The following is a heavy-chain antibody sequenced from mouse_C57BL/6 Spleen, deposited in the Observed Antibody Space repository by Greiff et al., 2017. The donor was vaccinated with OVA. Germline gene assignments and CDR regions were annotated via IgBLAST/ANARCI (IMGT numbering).Heavy chain of an antibody. CDR1: GFTFSDYY. J-gene: IGHJ2*01. CDR3: ARDRGYYGSSYGTYFDY. D-gene: IGHD1-1*01. CDR2: INYDGSST. Sequence: EVQLVESEGGLVQPGSSMKLSCTASGFTFSDYYMAWVRQVPEKGLEWVANINYDGSSTYYLDSLKSRFIISRDNEKNILYLQMSRLKSEDTATYYCARDRGYYGSSYGTYFDYWGQGTTLTVSS. V-gene: IGHV5-16*01.